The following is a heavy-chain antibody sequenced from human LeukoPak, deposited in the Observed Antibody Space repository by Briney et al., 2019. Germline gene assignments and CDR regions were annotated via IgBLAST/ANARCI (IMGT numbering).Heavy chain of an antibody. V-gene: IGHV1-69*13. CDR1: GGTFSSYA. Sequence: ASVKVSCKASGGTFSSYAISWVRQAPGQGLEWMGGIIPIFGTANYAQKFQGRVTITADESTSTAYMELSSLRSEDTAVYYCARAITMVRGNDGMDVWGQGTTVTVSS. D-gene: IGHD3-10*01. CDR2: IIPIFGTA. CDR3: ARAITMVRGNDGMDV. J-gene: IGHJ6*02.